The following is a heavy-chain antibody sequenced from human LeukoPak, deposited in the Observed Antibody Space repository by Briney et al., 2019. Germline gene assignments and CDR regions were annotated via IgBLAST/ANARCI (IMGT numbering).Heavy chain of an antibody. J-gene: IGHJ4*02. V-gene: IGHV3-30*02. Sequence: PGGSLRLSCAASGFTLRNYAMSWVRQAPGKGLEWVAFIRYDGSNKYYADSVKGRFTISRDNSKNTLYLQMNSLRAEDTAVYYCAKMGVYSSSGSGYWGQGTLVSVSS. D-gene: IGHD6-13*01. CDR2: IRYDGSNK. CDR1: GFTLRNYA. CDR3: AKMGVYSSSGSGY.